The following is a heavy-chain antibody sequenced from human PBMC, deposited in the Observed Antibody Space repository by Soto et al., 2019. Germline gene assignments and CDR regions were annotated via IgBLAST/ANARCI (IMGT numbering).Heavy chain of an antibody. CDR2: IYYLGNT. CDR3: AGLYPYESSGYHLDY. CDR1: GGSISSTSSY. D-gene: IGHD3-22*01. J-gene: IGHJ4*02. Sequence: PLETLSLNCTVCGGSISSTSSYRAWNRQPPGKGLEWVGSIYYLGNTYYNPSLGSRVTISVDTSKNQFSLKLSSVTAADTAVFYCAGLYPYESSGYHLDYWSQGTLVTVSS. V-gene: IGHV4-39*01.